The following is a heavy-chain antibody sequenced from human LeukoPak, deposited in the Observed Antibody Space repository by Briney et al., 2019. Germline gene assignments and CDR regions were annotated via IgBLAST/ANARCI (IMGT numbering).Heavy chain of an antibody. Sequence: SETLSLTCTVSGYSISSGYYWGWIRPPPGKGLEWIGSIYHSGSTYYNPSLKSRVTISVDTSKNQFSLKLSSVTAADTAVYYCARAGSGSYALFDYWGQGTLVTVSS. CDR3: ARAGSGSYALFDY. CDR2: IYHSGST. CDR1: GYSISSGYY. D-gene: IGHD1-26*01. V-gene: IGHV4-38-2*02. J-gene: IGHJ4*02.